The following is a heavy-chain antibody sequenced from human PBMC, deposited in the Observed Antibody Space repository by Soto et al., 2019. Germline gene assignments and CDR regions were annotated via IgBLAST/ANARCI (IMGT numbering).Heavy chain of an antibody. CDR3: ARAHYGDYGYGMDV. CDR2: IYHSGYT. CDR1: GGSISSGGYS. V-gene: IGHV4-30-2*01. D-gene: IGHD4-17*01. Sequence: QLQLQESGSGLVKPSQTLSLTCAVSGGSISSGGYSWSWIRQPPGKGLEWIGYIYHSGYTYCNPSLKSRVTISVDRSKNQFPLKLSSVTAADPAVYYCARAHYGDYGYGMDVWGQGTTVTVSS. J-gene: IGHJ6*02.